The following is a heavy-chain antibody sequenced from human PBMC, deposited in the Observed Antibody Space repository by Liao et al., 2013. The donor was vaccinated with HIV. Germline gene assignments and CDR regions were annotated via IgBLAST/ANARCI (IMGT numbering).Heavy chain of an antibody. V-gene: IGHV4-4*07. CDR1: GASIYSYY. J-gene: IGHJ2*01. CDR3: ARVLSGSYLDWYFDL. D-gene: IGHD1-26*01. CDR2: IQTSGGT. Sequence: QVQLQESGPGLVKPSETLSLTCAVSGASIYSYYWGWIRQPAGRGLEWIGRIQTSGGTKYNPSLKSRVIMSLDTSNNQFSLKLSSVTAADTAVYYCARVLSGSYLDWYFDLWAVARWSLSPQ.